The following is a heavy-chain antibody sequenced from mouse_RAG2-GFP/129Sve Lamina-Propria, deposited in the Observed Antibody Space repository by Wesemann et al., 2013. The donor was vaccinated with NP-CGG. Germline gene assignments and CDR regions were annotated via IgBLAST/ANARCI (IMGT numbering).Heavy chain of an antibody. CDR3: ARYGNDY. D-gene: IGHD2-1*01. Sequence: NGGTNYNEKFKSKATLTVDKSSSTAYMQLSSLTSEDSAVYYCARYGNDYWGQGTTLTVSS. V-gene: IGHV1-53*01. CDR2: NGGT. J-gene: IGHJ2*01.